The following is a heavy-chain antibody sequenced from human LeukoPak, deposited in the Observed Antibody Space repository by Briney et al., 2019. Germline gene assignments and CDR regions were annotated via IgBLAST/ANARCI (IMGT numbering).Heavy chain of an antibody. CDR1: GFTFTSSA. J-gene: IGHJ5*02. Sequence: GTSVKVSCKASGFTFTSSAMQWVRQARGQRLEWIGWIVVGSGNTNYAQEFQERVTITRDMSTSTAYMELSSLRSEDTAVYYCAAVSNREGSSGLYNWFDPWGQGTLVTVSS. CDR2: IVVGSGNT. CDR3: AAVSNREGSSGLYNWFDP. D-gene: IGHD6-19*01. V-gene: IGHV1-58*02.